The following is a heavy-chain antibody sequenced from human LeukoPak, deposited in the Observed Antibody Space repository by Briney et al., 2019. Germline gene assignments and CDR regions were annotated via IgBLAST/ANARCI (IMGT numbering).Heavy chain of an antibody. J-gene: IGHJ5*02. Sequence: GGSLRLSCAVSGFTFKKYAIHWVRQAPGKGLEWVSAISGSGGSTYYADSVKGRFTISRDNSKNTLYLQMNSVRAEDTAVYYCAKGKVWYQPNNWFDPWGQGTLVTVSS. CDR1: GFTFKKYA. CDR3: AKGKVWYQPNNWFDP. V-gene: IGHV3-23*01. D-gene: IGHD2-2*01. CDR2: ISGSGGST.